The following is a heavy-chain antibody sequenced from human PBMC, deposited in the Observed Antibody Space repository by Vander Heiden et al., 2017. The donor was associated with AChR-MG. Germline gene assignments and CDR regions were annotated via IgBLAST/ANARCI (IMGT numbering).Heavy chain of an antibody. CDR3: ARAPPSGVIWFDP. Sequence: QVQLQESGPGLVKPSQTLSLTCTISGGSISSGAYYWSWIRQHPGRGLDWIGYIYHSGSTYYNPALESRVTISVDTSKNQFSLKVSSVTAADTAVYYCARAPPSGVIWFDPWGQGTLVTVSS. CDR1: GGSISSGAYY. CDR2: IYHSGST. J-gene: IGHJ5*02. D-gene: IGHD2-15*01. V-gene: IGHV4-31*03.